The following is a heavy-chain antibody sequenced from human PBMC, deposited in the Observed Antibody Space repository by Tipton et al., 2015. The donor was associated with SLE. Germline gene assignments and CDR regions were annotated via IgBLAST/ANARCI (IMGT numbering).Heavy chain of an antibody. V-gene: IGHV4-34*01. Sequence: TLSLTCAVYGGSFSGYYWSWIRQAPGKGLEWIGEINHSGSTNYNPSLKSRVIISVDTSKNQFSLKLSSVTAADTAVYYCARSYRSSWYGDWFDPWGQGTLVTVSS. CDR3: ARSYRSSWYGDWFDP. CDR2: INHSGST. CDR1: GGSFSGYY. J-gene: IGHJ5*02. D-gene: IGHD6-13*01.